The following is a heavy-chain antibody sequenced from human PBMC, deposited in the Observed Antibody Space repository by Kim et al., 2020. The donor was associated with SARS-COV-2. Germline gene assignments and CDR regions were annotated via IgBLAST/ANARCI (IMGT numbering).Heavy chain of an antibody. V-gene: IGHV3-15*01. Sequence: APTVKDRGTISRDDSTNTLYLQKNSLKSEDTAVYYGARQRGGSSKYYFDYWGQGTLVTVSS. CDR3: ARQRGGSSKYYFDY. J-gene: IGHJ4*02. D-gene: IGHD6-6*01.